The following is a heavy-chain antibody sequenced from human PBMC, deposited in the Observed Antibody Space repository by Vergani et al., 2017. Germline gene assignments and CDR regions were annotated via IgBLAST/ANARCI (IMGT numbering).Heavy chain of an antibody. D-gene: IGHD4-17*01. Sequence: QVKLQESGPGLVKPSETLSLTCTVSGGSISSYYWSWIRQPPGKGLEWIGYIYYSGSTNYNPSLKSRVTISVDTSKNQFSLKLSSVTAADTAVYYCARGEGSIRTVTTPRNYYGMDVWGQGTTVTVSS. J-gene: IGHJ6*02. CDR2: IYYSGST. CDR3: ARGEGSIRTVTTPRNYYGMDV. V-gene: IGHV4-59*01. CDR1: GGSISSYY.